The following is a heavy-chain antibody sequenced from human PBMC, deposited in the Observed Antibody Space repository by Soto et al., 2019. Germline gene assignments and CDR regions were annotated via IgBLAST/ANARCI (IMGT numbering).Heavy chain of an antibody. CDR3: ARVLFYAPSGSYYIDY. D-gene: IGHD1-26*01. CDR1: RGSISSGDYY. V-gene: IGHV4-30-4*01. J-gene: IGHJ4*02. Sequence: QVQLQESAPGLVKPSQTLSLTCTVPRGSISSGDYYWSCIRQPPGKRLQWIGYIYYSGSTYYNPSLQSRVTISVDTSKEQFSLKLSSVTAADTAVYYCARVLFYAPSGSYYIDYWGQGTLVPVSS. CDR2: IYYSGST.